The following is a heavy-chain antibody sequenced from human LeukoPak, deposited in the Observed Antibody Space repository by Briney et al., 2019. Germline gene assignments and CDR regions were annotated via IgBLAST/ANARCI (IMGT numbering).Heavy chain of an antibody. CDR2: IWYDGSNK. CDR3: ARTIIAVGWFDP. J-gene: IGHJ5*02. V-gene: IGHV3-33*01. Sequence: PGGSLRLSCAASGFTFSSYGMHWVRQAPGKGLEWVAVIWYDGSNKYYADSVKGRFTISRDNSKNTLYLQMNSLRAEDTAVYYCARTIIAVGWFDPWGQGTLVTVSS. CDR1: GFTFSSYG. D-gene: IGHD6-19*01.